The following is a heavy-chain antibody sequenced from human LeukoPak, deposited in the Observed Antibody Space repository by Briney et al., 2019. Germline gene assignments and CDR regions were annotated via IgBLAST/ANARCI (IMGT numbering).Heavy chain of an antibody. CDR3: ARDGSSSRDGYNLFDY. Sequence: SETLSLTCTVSGDSLSRSSYYWGSIRQPPGKGLEWIGSIYYSGSTYFNPSLKSRVTISLDTSKNQFSLKLSSVTAADTAVYYCARDGSSSRDGYNLFDYWGQGTLVTVSS. J-gene: IGHJ4*02. CDR1: GDSLSRSSYY. V-gene: IGHV4-39*07. CDR2: IYYSGST. D-gene: IGHD5-24*01.